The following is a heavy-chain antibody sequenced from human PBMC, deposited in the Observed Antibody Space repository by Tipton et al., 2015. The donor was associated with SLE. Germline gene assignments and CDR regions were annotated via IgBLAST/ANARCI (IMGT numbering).Heavy chain of an antibody. CDR2: ISSSSSYT. J-gene: IGHJ3*02. Sequence: SLRLSCAASGFTFSDYYMSWIRQAPGKGLEWVSYISSSSSYTNYADSVKGRFTISRDNAKNSLYLQMNSLRAEDTAVYYCARDVWDIVLMVYALDAFDIWGQGIMVTVSS. V-gene: IGHV3-11*06. D-gene: IGHD2-8*01. CDR3: ARDVWDIVLMVYALDAFDI. CDR1: GFTFSDYY.